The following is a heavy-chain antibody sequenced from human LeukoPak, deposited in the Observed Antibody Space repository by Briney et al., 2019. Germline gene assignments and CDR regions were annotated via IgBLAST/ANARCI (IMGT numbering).Heavy chain of an antibody. D-gene: IGHD4-17*01. J-gene: IGHJ4*02. V-gene: IGHV4-61*02. Sequence: PSETLSLTCTVSGGSISSGSYYWTWTRQPAGKGLEWIGRISTTGSTSYNPSLKSRVTISVDTSTNQFSLRLSSVTAADTAMYYCARGPFYGDSVRFDYWGQGTLVTVSS. CDR2: ISTTGST. CDR3: ARGPFYGDSVRFDY. CDR1: GGSISSGSYY.